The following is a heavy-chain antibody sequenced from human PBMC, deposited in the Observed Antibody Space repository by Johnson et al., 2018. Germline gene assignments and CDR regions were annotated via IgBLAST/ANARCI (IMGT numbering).Heavy chain of an antibody. CDR1: GFTFSSYA. CDR2: ISGSGGST. V-gene: IGHV3-23*04. Sequence: EVQLGEAGGGLVQPGGSLRLSCAASGFTFSSYAMSWVRQAPGKGLEWVSAISGSGGSTSYADSVEGRFTISRENSKRTLYLQMNSLRAEDTAVYYCTRHEVDYYYGMDVWGQGTTVTVSS. CDR3: TRHEVDYYYGMDV. J-gene: IGHJ6*02.